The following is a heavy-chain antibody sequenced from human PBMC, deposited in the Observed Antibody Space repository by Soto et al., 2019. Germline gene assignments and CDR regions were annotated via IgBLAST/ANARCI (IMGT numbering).Heavy chain of an antibody. D-gene: IGHD2-2*01. CDR2: INPSPGST. CDR1: GYTVGSHY. J-gene: IGHJ6*02. Sequence: QVQLVQSGAEVRKPGASVKVACKASGYTVGSHYFHWVRQAPGQALEWMGIINPSPGSTSYAENFHGRVTMTRDAPTSTVYMETSSLRSDDTATYSVARSDCPMASCIASYFYTMYVCAQGTTVSVSS. CDR3: ARSDCPMASCIASYFYTMYV. V-gene: IGHV1-46*01.